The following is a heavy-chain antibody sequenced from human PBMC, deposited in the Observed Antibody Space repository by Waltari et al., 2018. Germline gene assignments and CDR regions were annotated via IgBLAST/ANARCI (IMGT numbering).Heavy chain of an antibody. CDR2: IHYSGST. D-gene: IGHD1-26*01. CDR3: ARHVGEATTFDS. CDR1: GGSISTSSYY. V-gene: IGHV4-39*01. J-gene: IGHJ4*02. Sequence: QLQLQESGPGLVKPSETLSLTCSVSGGSISTSSYYWGWIRQPPGKGLEWIGSIHYSGSTYYNQSLTTRVTISVDTSKNQFSLRLTSVTAADTAVYYCARHVGEATTFDSWGQGTLVTVSS.